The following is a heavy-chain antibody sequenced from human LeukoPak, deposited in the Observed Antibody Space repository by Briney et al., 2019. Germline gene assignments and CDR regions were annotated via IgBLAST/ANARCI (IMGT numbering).Heavy chain of an antibody. V-gene: IGHV4-59*01. CDR3: ARVLVPAAMTVGFDP. CDR1: GGSISSYY. CDR2: IYYSGST. Sequence: SGTLSLTCTVSGGSISSYYWSWIRQPPGKGLEWIGYIYYSGSTNYNPSLKSRVTISVDTSKNQFSLKLSSVTAADTAVYYCARVLVPAAMTVGFDPWGQGTLVTVSS. D-gene: IGHD2-2*01. J-gene: IGHJ5*02.